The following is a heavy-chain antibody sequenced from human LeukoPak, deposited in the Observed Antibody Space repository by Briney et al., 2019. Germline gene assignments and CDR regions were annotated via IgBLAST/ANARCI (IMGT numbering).Heavy chain of an antibody. CDR1: GYTFTGYY. CDR3: ARDQNGGTYCSDY. Sequence: GASVKVSCKASGYTFTGYYMHWVRQAPGQGLEWMGWINPNSGGTNYAQKFQGRVTMTRDTSTRTVYMELSSLTSEDTAIYYCARDQNGGTYCSDYWGQGTLITVSS. D-gene: IGHD2-8*01. CDR2: INPNSGGT. J-gene: IGHJ4*02. V-gene: IGHV1-2*02.